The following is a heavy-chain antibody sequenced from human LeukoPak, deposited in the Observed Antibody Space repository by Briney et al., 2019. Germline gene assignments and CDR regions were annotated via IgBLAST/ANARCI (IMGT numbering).Heavy chain of an antibody. D-gene: IGHD1-26*01. Sequence: SGGSLRLSCAASGFTVSSNYMSWVRQAPGKGLEWVSVIYSGGSTYYADSVRGRFSISRDTSKNTLYLQMNSLRAEDTAVYYCARGSVRAFDIWGQGTMVTVSS. J-gene: IGHJ3*02. CDR2: IYSGGST. V-gene: IGHV3-53*01. CDR1: GFTVSSNY. CDR3: ARGSVRAFDI.